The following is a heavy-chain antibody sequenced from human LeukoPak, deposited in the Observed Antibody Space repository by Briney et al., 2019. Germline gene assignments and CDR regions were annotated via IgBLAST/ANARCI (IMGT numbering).Heavy chain of an antibody. Sequence: ASVKVSCKASGYTFTGYYMHWVRQAPGQGLEWMGWINPNSGGTNYAQKFQGWVTMTRDTSISTAYMELSRLRSDDTAVYYCARGGGGNHRDYYYYGMDVWGQGTTVTVSS. V-gene: IGHV1-2*04. CDR2: INPNSGGT. D-gene: IGHD4-23*01. CDR3: ARGGGGNHRDYYYYGMDV. J-gene: IGHJ6*02. CDR1: GYTFTGYY.